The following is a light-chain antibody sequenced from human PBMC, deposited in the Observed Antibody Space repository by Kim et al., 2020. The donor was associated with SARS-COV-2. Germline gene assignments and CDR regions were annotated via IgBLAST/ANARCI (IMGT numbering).Light chain of an antibody. J-gene: IGLJ3*02. Sequence: RFTLACTGSSSKVGAGYDVHWYQQLPVTAPKHLIYGNSNRPSGVPDRFSGSKSGTSASLAITGLQAEDEADYYCQSYDSSLSGSGVFGGGTQLTVL. CDR1: SSKVGAGYD. V-gene: IGLV1-40*01. CDR2: GNS. CDR3: QSYDSSLSGSGV.